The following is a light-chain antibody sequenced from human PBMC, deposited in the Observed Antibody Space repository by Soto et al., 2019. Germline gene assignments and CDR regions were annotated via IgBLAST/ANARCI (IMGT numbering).Light chain of an antibody. CDR1: SSDVGGYNY. CDR3: SSYTSSSTPYV. V-gene: IGLV2-14*01. CDR2: EVN. Sequence: QSALTQPASVSGSPGQSITISCTGTSSDVGGYNYVSWYQQHPGKAPKLMIYEVNNRPSGVSNRFSGSKSGNTASLTISGLQAEDDADYYCSSYTSSSTPYVFGTGTKLTVL. J-gene: IGLJ1*01.